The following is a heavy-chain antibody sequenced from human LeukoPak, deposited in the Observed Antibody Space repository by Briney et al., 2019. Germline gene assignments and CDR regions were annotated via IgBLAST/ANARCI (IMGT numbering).Heavy chain of an antibody. CDR1: GYSITSGYY. V-gene: IGHV4-38-2*01. D-gene: IGHD1-26*01. CDR3: TRLKWGDWFDP. J-gene: IGHJ5*02. Sequence: SETLSLTCGVSGYSITSGYYWGWIRPPPGKGREWIASMYHTGTTYYNPSLKSRVTISVDTSKNQLSLGLTSVTAADTAVYYCTRLKWGDWFDPWGQGTLVTVSS. CDR2: MYHTGTT.